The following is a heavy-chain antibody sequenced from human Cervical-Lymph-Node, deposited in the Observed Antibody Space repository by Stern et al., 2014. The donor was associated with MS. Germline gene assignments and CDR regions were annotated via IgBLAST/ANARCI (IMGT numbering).Heavy chain of an antibody. J-gene: IGHJ4*02. Sequence: QVQLVQSGAEVKEPGSSVQVSCKASGYTFSHYYLHWVRQAAGQGLEWFEWFSPKSGGTNFAQKFQGRVTMTSDTSIATAYMELTRLRSDDTAVYYCARRVAAAGTHYYGLFGHWGQGTLVTVSS. CDR2: FSPKSGGT. CDR1: GYTFSHYY. D-gene: IGHD6-13*01. CDR3: ARRVAAAGTHYYGLFGH. V-gene: IGHV1-2*02.